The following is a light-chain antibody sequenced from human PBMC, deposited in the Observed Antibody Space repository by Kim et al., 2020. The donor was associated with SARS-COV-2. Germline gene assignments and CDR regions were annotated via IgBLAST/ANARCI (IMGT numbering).Light chain of an antibody. J-gene: IGLJ3*02. Sequence: SYELTQPPSVSVSPGQTASITCSGDKLGDKYACWYQQKPGQSPVLVIYQDSKWPSGIPERFSGSNSGNKATLTISGTQAMDEADYYCQAWDSSTWVFGGGTQLTVL. CDR1: KLGDKY. CDR3: QAWDSSTWV. CDR2: QDS. V-gene: IGLV3-1*01.